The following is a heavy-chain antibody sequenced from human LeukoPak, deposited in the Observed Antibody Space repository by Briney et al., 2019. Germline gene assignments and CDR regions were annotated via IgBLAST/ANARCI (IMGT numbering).Heavy chain of an antibody. CDR1: GFRFSDYY. Sequence: GGSLRLSCAATGFRFSDYYMSWIRQAPGKGLEWVAYISSTGNSIIYADSVKGRFTISRDHAKNSLSLQLNSLRAEDTAVYYCAKGGIRYGYWFDHWGQGTLVTVSS. V-gene: IGHV3-11*01. D-gene: IGHD3-10*01. CDR3: AKGGIRYGYWFDH. CDR2: ISSTGNSI. J-gene: IGHJ5*02.